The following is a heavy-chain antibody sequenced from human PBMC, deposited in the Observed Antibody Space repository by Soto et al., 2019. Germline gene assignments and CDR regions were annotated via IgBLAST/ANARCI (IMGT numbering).Heavy chain of an antibody. CDR2: IIPFFGTT. J-gene: IGHJ6*02. Sequence: SVKVSCKASGGNFTTYTITWVRQAPGQGLEWMGKIIPFFGTTKYAQKFQGRVTITADESTSTAYMELISLRSEDTAVYFCARDYTGTTNYYYGMDVWGQGTTVTAP. V-gene: IGHV1-69*13. CDR1: GGNFTTYT. D-gene: IGHD1-1*01. CDR3: ARDYTGTTNYYYGMDV.